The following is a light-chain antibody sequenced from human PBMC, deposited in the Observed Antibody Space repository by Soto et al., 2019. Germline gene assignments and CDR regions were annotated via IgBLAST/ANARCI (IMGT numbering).Light chain of an antibody. CDR3: SSYRSSSPCV. V-gene: IGLV2-14*01. CDR2: EVS. J-gene: IGLJ1*01. Sequence: QSALTQPASVSGSAGQSITISCTGTSSDVGGYNYVSWYQQHPGKAPKLMIYEVSHRPSGVSNRFSGSKSGNTASLTISGLQADDEADYYCSSYRSSSPCVFGTGTKLTVL. CDR1: SSDVGGYNY.